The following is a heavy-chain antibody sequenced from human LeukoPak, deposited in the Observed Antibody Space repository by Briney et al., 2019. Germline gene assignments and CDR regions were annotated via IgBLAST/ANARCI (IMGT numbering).Heavy chain of an antibody. CDR2: IYASGST. Sequence: SETLSLTCTVSGGSISNYYWSWIRQPAGMGLEWIGRIYASGSTNYNPSLKSRVTKPVDTSNNQFSLNLSSVTAADTAVYYCARTSARRAQFDYWGQGTLVTVSS. J-gene: IGHJ4*02. D-gene: IGHD2-2*01. CDR3: ARTSARRAQFDY. CDR1: GGSISNYY. V-gene: IGHV4-4*07.